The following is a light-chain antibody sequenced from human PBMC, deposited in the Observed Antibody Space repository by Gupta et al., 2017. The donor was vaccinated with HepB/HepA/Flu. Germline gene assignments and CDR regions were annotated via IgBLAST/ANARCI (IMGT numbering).Light chain of an antibody. Sequence: GKYASWYQQKPGQSPVLVIYQDTKRPSGIPERFSGSNSGNTATLTISGTQPMDEADYYCQAWDSYTGVFGTGTKVTVL. J-gene: IGLJ1*01. CDR2: QDT. CDR1: GKY. CDR3: QAWDSYTGV. V-gene: IGLV3-1*01.